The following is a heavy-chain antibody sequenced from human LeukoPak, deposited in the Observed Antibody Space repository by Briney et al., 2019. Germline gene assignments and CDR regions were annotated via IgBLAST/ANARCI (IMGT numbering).Heavy chain of an antibody. CDR2: IYYSGST. CDR1: GGSISSYY. V-gene: IGHV4-59*01. J-gene: IGHJ4*02. Sequence: SETLFLTCTVSGGSISSYYWSWIRQPPGKGLEWIGYIYYSGSTNYNPSLKSRVTISVDTSKNQFSLKLSSVTAADTAVYYCAVGEIAARFDYWGQGTLVTVSS. D-gene: IGHD6-6*01. CDR3: AVGEIAARFDY.